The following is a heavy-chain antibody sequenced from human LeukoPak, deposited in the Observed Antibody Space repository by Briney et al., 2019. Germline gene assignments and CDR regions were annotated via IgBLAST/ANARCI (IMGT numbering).Heavy chain of an antibody. CDR1: AYTLTELS. V-gene: IGHV1-24*01. CDR2: FDPEDGET. D-gene: IGHD2-15*01. J-gene: IGHJ3*02. CDR3: ATAIVVVVASTAAFDI. Sequence: ASVTLASKVSAYTLTELSMHWVRHAPGKGLEWMGGFDPEDGETIYAQKFQGRVTMTEDTSTDTDYMELTSLRSEDTAVYYCATAIVVVVASTAAFDIWGQGTMVTVSS.